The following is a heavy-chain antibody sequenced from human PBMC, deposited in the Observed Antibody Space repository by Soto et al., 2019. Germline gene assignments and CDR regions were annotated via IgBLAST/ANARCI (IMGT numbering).Heavy chain of an antibody. CDR2: ISAYNGNT. D-gene: IGHD6-13*01. J-gene: IGHJ6*02. V-gene: IGHV1-18*01. CDR1: GYTFTSYG. Sequence: ASVKVSCKASGYTFTSYGISWVRQAPGQGLEWMGWISAYNGNTNYAQKLQGRVTMTTDTSTSTAYMELRSLRSDDTAVYYCARGIAAADNDYYHYYGLAVWGQGTTVTVSS. CDR3: ARGIAAADNDYYHYYGLAV.